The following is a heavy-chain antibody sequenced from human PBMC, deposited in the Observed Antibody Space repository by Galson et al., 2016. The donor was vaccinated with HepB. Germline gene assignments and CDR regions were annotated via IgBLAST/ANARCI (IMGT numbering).Heavy chain of an antibody. CDR2: MDASGDRS. CDR1: GFTFSNYP. V-gene: IGHV3-23*01. D-gene: IGHD1-26*01. Sequence: SLRLSCAASGFTFSNYPMNWVRQAPGRGLEWVSGMDASGDRSYYAVSAEGRFTISRDNSKSTLYPQMNSLRADDTAVYHCAKDRISGDPKFFDSWGQGTLVTVSS. CDR3: AKDRISGDPKFFDS. J-gene: IGHJ4*02.